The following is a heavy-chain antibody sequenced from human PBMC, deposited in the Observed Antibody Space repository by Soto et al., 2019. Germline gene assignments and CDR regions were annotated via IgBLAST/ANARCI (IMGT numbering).Heavy chain of an antibody. J-gene: IGHJ6*02. V-gene: IGHV3-30*18. Sequence: QVQLVESGGGVVQPGRSLRVSCAASGFTFSSYGMHWVRQAPGKGLEWVAVISYDGSNKYYADSVKGRFTISRDNSKNTLYLQMNSLRAEDTAVYYCAKTGTYYYDSSGYYSYYGMDVWGQGTTVTVSS. D-gene: IGHD3-22*01. CDR3: AKTGTYYYDSSGYYSYYGMDV. CDR2: ISYDGSNK. CDR1: GFTFSSYG.